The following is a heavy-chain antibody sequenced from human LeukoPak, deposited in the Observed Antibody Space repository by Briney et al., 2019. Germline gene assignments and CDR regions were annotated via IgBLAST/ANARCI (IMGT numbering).Heavy chain of an antibody. Sequence: PGGSLSLSCAASGFSFSDYYMSWFRQAPGKGLEWIAYSSGSSSTISYTDSVNGRFIISRDNAKNSLYLQMNSLRAEDTAMYYCARDLSVTYIMSNAFDIWGQGTTVTVS. CDR2: SSGSSSTI. V-gene: IGHV3-11*04. D-gene: IGHD3-16*01. J-gene: IGHJ3*02. CDR3: ARDLSVTYIMSNAFDI. CDR1: GFSFSDYY.